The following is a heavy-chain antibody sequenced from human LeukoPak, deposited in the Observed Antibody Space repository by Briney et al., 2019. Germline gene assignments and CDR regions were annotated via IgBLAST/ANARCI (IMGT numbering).Heavy chain of an antibody. V-gene: IGHV3-72*01. CDR1: GFTFSDHY. Sequence: GSLRLSCAASGFTFSDHYMDWVRQAPGKGLEWVGRTRNKANSYTTEYAASVKGRFTISRDDSKNSLYLQMNSLKTEDTAVYYCARRGSSGSYSYWGQGTLVTVSS. CDR3: ARRGSSGSYSY. D-gene: IGHD1-26*01. CDR2: TRNKANSYTT. J-gene: IGHJ4*02.